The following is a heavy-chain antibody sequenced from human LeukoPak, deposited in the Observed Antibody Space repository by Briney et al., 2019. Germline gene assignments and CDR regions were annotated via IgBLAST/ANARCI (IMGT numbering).Heavy chain of an antibody. CDR2: ISAGGGST. CDR1: GLTFSDYS. D-gene: IGHD6-13*01. Sequence: GGSLRLSCAASGLTFSDYSMTWVRQAPGKGLFWVSGISAGGGSTYYADSVKGRFTISRDNSRNTLYLQMNSLRAEDTAVYYCAKDAAGPEYWGQGTLVTISS. J-gene: IGHJ4*02. V-gene: IGHV3-23*01. CDR3: AKDAAGPEY.